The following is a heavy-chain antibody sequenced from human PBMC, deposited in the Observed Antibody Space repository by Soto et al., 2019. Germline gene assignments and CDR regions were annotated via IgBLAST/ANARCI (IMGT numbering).Heavy chain of an antibody. D-gene: IGHD1-20*01. Sequence: EVQLLESGGGLVQSGESLTLSCVASQFTFNIDAMTWVRQAPGKGLEWVSSMSGSGASIYYADSVKGRCTISRDKTKKTLYLQMNSLRAEDTAVYWCARDNWNGAYYGLDVWGQGTTVTVS. CDR3: ARDNWNGAYYGLDV. CDR2: MSGSGASI. J-gene: IGHJ6*02. CDR1: QFTFNIDA. V-gene: IGHV3-23*01.